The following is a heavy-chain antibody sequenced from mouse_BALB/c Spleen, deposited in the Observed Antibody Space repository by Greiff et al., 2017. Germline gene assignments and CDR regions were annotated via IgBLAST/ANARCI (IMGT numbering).Heavy chain of an antibody. J-gene: IGHJ2*01. Sequence: QVQLKESGPELVKPGASVKISCKASGYAFSSSWMNWVKQRPGQGLEWIGRIYPGDGDTNYNGKFKGKATLTADKSSSTAYMQLSSLTSVDSAVYFCARSYGNYYFDDWGQGTTLTVSS. D-gene: IGHD2-10*02. CDR2: IYPGDGDT. CDR3: ARSYGNYYFDD. V-gene: IGHV1-82*01. CDR1: GYAFSSSW.